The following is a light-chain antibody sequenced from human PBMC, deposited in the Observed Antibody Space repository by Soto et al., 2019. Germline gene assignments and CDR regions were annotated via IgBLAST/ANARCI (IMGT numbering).Light chain of an antibody. CDR2: AAS. CDR3: QQTLSVPRT. CDR1: QNIRTY. V-gene: IGKV1-39*01. J-gene: IGKJ1*01. Sequence: DIQMTQSPRFLSASVGDRVTITCRASQNIRTYLTWYQQKPGKGPTVLIYAASTLQRGVPSRSSGSTTGTDFTLTITGLQPEDSATYYCQQTLSVPRTFGLGTKVEIK.